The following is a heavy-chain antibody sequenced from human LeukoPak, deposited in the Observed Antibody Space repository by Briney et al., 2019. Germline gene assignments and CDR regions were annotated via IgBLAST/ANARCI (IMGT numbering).Heavy chain of an antibody. J-gene: IGHJ6*02. CDR1: GFSVSNTY. Sequence: GGSLRLSCAASGFSVSNTYMSWVRQAPGKGLEWVSIIYSGGNTYYADSVKGRFTISRDNSKNTLYLQMNSLRAEDTAVYYCARDLDYDILTGWASGYPTGYYYYGMDVWGQGTTVTVSS. V-gene: IGHV3-53*01. D-gene: IGHD3-9*01. CDR3: ARDLDYDILTGWASGYPTGYYYYGMDV. CDR2: IYSGGNT.